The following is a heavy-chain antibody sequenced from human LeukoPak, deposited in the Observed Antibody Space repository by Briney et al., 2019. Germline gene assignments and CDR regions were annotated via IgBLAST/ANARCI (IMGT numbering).Heavy chain of an antibody. Sequence: GGSLRLSCAASGFTFSSYEMNWVRQAPGKGLEWVSYISSSGSTIYYADSVKGRFTISRDNAKNSLYLQMNSLRAEDTAVYYCARDLFRGSYCADYWGQGTLVTVSS. CDR2: ISSSGSTI. V-gene: IGHV3-48*03. CDR1: GFTFSSYE. J-gene: IGHJ4*02. D-gene: IGHD1-26*01. CDR3: ARDLFRGSYCADY.